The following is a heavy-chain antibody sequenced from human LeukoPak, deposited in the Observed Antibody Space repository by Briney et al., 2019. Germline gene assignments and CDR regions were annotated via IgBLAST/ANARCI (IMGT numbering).Heavy chain of an antibody. CDR3: ASGVGARDPFDY. CDR2: IIPIFGTA. CDR1: GGTFSSYA. D-gene: IGHD1-26*01. J-gene: IGHJ4*02. V-gene: IGHV1-69*05. Sequence: ASVKVSCKASGGTFSSYAISWVRQAPGQGLEWMGRIIPIFGTANYAQKFQGRVTITTDESTSTAYMELSSLRSEDTAVYYCASGVGARDPFDYRGQGTLVTVSS.